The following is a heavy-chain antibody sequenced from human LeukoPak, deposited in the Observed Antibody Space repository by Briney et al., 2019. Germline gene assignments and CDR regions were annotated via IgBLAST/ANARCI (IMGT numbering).Heavy chain of an antibody. CDR3: ARRRGYSLDY. D-gene: IGHD5-18*01. CDR1: GGSISSYY. CDR2: IYYSGST. Sequence: SETLSLTCTVSGGSISSYYWSWIRQPPGKGLEWIGYIYYSGSTNYNPSLKSRVTISVDTSKNQFSLKLSSVTAADTAVYYCARRRGYSLDYWGQGTLVTVSS. V-gene: IGHV4-59*08. J-gene: IGHJ4*02.